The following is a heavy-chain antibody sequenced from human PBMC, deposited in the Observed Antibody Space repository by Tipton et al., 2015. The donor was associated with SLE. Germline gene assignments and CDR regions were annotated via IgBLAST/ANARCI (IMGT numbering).Heavy chain of an antibody. CDR3: ARAGYQLLYLDY. J-gene: IGHJ4*02. V-gene: IGHV1-46*01. D-gene: IGHD2-2*02. CDR1: GYTFTNYA. Sequence: QLVQSGPEVKKPGASVKVSCKASGYTFTNYAMNWVRQAPGQGLEWMGIINPSGGSTSYAQKFQGRVTMTRDTSTSTVYMELSSLRSEDTAVYYCARAGYQLLYLDYWGQGTLVTVSS. CDR2: INPSGGST.